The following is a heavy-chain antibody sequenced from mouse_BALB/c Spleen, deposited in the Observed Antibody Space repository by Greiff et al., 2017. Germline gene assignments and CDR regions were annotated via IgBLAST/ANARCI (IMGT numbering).Heavy chain of an antibody. V-gene: IGHV5-6*01. Sequence: EVHLVESGGDLVKPGGSLKLSCAASGFTFSSYGMSWVRQTPDKRLEWVATISSGGSYTYYPDSVKGRFTISRDNAKNTLYLQMSSLKSEDTAVYYCARHRYYRYDGGRSPYAMDYWGQGTSVTVSS. CDR2: ISSGGSYT. D-gene: IGHD2-14*01. CDR1: GFTFSSYG. J-gene: IGHJ4*01. CDR3: ARHRYYRYDGGRSPYAMDY.